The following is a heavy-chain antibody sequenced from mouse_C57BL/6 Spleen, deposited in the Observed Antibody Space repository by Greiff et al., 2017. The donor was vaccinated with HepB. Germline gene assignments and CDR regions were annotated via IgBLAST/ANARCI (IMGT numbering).Heavy chain of an antibody. CDR3: ARLTTVAATGDY. CDR2: IYPGDGDT. V-gene: IGHV1-82*01. CDR1: GYAFSSSW. Sequence: QVQLQQSGPELVKPGASVKISCKASGYAFSSSWMNWVKQRPGKGLEWIGRIYPGDGDTNYNGKFKGKATLTADKSSSTAYMQLSSLTSEDSAVYCCARLTTVAATGDYWGQGTTLTVSS. J-gene: IGHJ2*01. D-gene: IGHD1-1*01.